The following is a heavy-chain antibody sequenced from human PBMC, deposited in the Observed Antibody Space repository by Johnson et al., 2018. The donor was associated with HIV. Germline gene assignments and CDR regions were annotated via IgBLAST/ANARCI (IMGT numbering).Heavy chain of an antibody. V-gene: IGHV3-33*06. Sequence: QVQLVESGGGVVQPGRSLRLSCVASGFTFSNYGMHWVRQAPGKGLEWVAVVWYDGSNKYYADSGKGRFTIFRDNSENTLYLQMNRLRAEDTAVYFCAKDRTNWGYDAFDVWGQGTTVTVSS. J-gene: IGHJ3*01. CDR2: VWYDGSNK. CDR1: GFTFSNYG. D-gene: IGHD7-27*01. CDR3: AKDRTNWGYDAFDV.